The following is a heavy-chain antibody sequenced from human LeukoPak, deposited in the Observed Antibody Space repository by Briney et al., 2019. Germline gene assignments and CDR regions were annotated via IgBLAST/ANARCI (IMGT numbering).Heavy chain of an antibody. CDR3: ARDSYYYDSSGYHYAQFDY. CDR2: ISAYNGNT. J-gene: IGHJ4*02. V-gene: IGHV1-18*01. Sequence: GASVKVSCKASGYTFTSYGISWVRQAPGQGLEWMGWISAYNGNTNYAQKLQGRVTMTTDTSTSTAYMELRSLRSDDTAVYYCARDSYYYDSSGYHYAQFDYWGQGTLVTVSS. CDR1: GYTFTSYG. D-gene: IGHD3-22*01.